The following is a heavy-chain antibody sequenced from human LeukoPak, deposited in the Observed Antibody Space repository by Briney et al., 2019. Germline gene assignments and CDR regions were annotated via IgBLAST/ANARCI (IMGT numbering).Heavy chain of an antibody. Sequence: GESLKISCRGSGYIFTAYWIAWVRQMPGKGLEWMATVYPGDSATTYSPSFQGQVTISADKSITTAYLQWSSLKASDTAMYYCARPAAGLGGFDYWGQGTLVTVSS. CDR1: GYIFTAYW. J-gene: IGHJ4*02. CDR2: VYPGDSAT. D-gene: IGHD3-16*01. V-gene: IGHV5-51*01. CDR3: ARPAAGLGGFDY.